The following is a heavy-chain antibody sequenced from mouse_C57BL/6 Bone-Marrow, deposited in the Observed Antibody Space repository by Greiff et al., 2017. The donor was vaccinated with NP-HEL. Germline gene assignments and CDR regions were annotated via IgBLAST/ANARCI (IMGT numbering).Heavy chain of an antibody. CDR3: ARWHYYGSSYWYFDV. D-gene: IGHD1-1*01. J-gene: IGHJ1*03. Sequence: QVQLQQPGAELVKPGASVKMSCKASGYTFTSYWITWVKQRPGQGLEWIGDIYPGSGSTNYNEKFKSKATLTVDTSSSTAYMQLSSLTSEESAVYYGARWHYYGSSYWYFDVWGTGTTVTVSS. CDR1: GYTFTSYW. V-gene: IGHV1-55*01. CDR2: IYPGSGST.